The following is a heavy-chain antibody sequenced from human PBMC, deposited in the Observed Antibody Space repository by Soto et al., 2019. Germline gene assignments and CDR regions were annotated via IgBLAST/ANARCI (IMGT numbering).Heavy chain of an antibody. Sequence: HPGGSLRLSCAASGFTFSSCAMHWVRQAPGKELEWVAVISYDGSTKYFADSVKGRFTISRDNSKNTLSLEMNTLRPEDTAVYYCAGRIVGAPPLDYWGQGTLVTVSS. D-gene: IGHD1-26*01. CDR1: GFTFSSCA. CDR2: ISYDGSTK. J-gene: IGHJ4*02. V-gene: IGHV3-30-3*01. CDR3: AGRIVGAPPLDY.